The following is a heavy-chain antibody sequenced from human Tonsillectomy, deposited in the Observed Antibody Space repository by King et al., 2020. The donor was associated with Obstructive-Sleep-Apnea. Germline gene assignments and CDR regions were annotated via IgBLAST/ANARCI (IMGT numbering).Heavy chain of an antibody. CDR3: ARGRTMVTRDFLGDY. CDR1: GGSFSGYY. CDR2: ISHSGST. J-gene: IGHJ4*02. D-gene: IGHD2-21*02. V-gene: IGHV4-34*01. Sequence: VQLQQWGAGLLKPSETLSLTCAVSGGSFSGYYWSWIRQPPGKGLEWIGEISHSGSTKDNPSLKSRVTISIDTSKNQFSLRLNSVTAADTAVYYCARGRTMVTRDFLGDYWGQGALVTVSS.